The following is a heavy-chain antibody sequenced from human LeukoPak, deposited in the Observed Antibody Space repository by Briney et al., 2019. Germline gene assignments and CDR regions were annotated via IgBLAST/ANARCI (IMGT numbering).Heavy chain of an antibody. D-gene: IGHD2-2*01. CDR3: ARVVGVVVVPVYYYMDV. Sequence: EPLSLTCTVSGYSISSGYYWGWIRQPPGKGLEWIGSIYHSGCTYYNPSLKSRVTISVDTSKNQFSLKLSSVTAADTAVYYCARVVGVVVVPVYYYMDVWGKGATVTVSS. CDR1: GYSISSGYY. CDR2: IYHSGCT. J-gene: IGHJ6*03. V-gene: IGHV4-38-2*02.